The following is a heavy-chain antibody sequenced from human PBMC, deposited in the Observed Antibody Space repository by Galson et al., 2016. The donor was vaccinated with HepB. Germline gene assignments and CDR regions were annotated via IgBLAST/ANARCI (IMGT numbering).Heavy chain of an antibody. CDR2: VPHYGNNK. J-gene: IGHJ4*02. CDR3: ARDRGFYSSTWD. V-gene: IGHV3-30-3*01. D-gene: IGHD2-2*01. CDR1: GFTFRSYP. Sequence: SLRLSCAASGFTFRSYPMHWVRQAPGKGLEWVTVVPHYGNNKYYADSVKGRFTVSRDNSKDTLYLQMISLRAEDTAVYYCARDRGFYSSTWDWGQGTLVTVSS.